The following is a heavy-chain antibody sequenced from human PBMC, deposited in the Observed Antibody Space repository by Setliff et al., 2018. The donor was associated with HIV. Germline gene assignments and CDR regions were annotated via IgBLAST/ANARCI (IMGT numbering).Heavy chain of an antibody. CDR2: FDPEDGEA. J-gene: IGHJ4*02. V-gene: IGHV1-24*01. D-gene: IGHD5-18*01. CDR3: ATRTRWIQLSFDGIFDY. Sequence: ASVMVSCKVSGYTLTELSIHWVRQAFGKGLEWMGGFDPEDGEAIYAQKFQGRVIMTEDTSTDTAYMELSSLTSGDAAVYYCATRTRWIQLSFDGIFDYWGQGTPVTVSS. CDR1: GYTLTELS.